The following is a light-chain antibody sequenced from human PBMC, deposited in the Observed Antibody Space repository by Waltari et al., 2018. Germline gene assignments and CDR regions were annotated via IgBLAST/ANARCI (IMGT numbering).Light chain of an antibody. CDR1: QSVSINY. CDR2: GAS. Sequence: EIVLTQSPGSLSLSPGARTILPCRASQSVSINYLAWYPQNPAQAPRLLIYGASTRATGIPDRFSGSGSGTDFTLTITRLEPEECAVYYCQQYASSPLTFGGGTKVEIK. CDR3: QQYASSPLT. V-gene: IGKV3-20*01. J-gene: IGKJ4*01.